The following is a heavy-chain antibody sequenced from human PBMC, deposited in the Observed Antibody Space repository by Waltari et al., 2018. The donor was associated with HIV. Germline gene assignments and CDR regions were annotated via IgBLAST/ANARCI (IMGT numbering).Heavy chain of an antibody. D-gene: IGHD3-22*01. Sequence: EVQLVESGGGLVQPGGSLRLSCAASGFTFSSYWMHWVRQAPGKGLVWVSGVNGKGSTTSYADSVEGRFTISRDNAKNTLYLQMNSLRAEDTAVYYCARIAYDSSGYGWFDPWGQGTLVTVSS. CDR3: ARIAYDSSGYGWFDP. J-gene: IGHJ5*02. CDR1: GFTFSSYW. V-gene: IGHV3-74*01. CDR2: VNGKGSTT.